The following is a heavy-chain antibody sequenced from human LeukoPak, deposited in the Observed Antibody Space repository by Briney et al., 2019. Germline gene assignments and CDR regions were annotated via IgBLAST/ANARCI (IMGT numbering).Heavy chain of an antibody. CDR1: GFAFSSNW. V-gene: IGHV3-74*01. CDR2: INSGGSGT. CDR3: ATSLGPLTEY. D-gene: IGHD7-27*01. J-gene: IGHJ4*02. Sequence: GGSLRLSWAASGFAFSSNWMHWVRQTPGKGLVWVSRINSGGSGTSYAASVEGRFTISRDNVKNTLYLQMDSLRAEDTAVYYCATSLGPLTEYWGQGTLVTVSS.